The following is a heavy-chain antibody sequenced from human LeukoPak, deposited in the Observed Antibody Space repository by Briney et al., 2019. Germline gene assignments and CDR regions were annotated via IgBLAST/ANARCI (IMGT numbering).Heavy chain of an antibody. V-gene: IGHV3-21*01. CDR3: ARIRQRLVAYGMDV. CDR1: GFTFSDYS. D-gene: IGHD6-13*01. Sequence: GGSLRLSCAASGFTFSDYSMNWVRQAPGKGLEWVSSISSSSTYIYYADSVKGRFTISRDNAKNSLYLQMNSLRAEDTAVYYCARIRQRLVAYGMDVWGQGTTVAVSS. CDR2: ISSSSTYI. J-gene: IGHJ6*02.